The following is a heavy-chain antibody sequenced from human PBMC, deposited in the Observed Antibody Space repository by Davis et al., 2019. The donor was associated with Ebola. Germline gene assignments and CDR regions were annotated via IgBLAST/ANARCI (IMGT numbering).Heavy chain of an antibody. J-gene: IGHJ4*02. CDR3: AKSYSSSYDY. CDR2: IDPSDSYT. CDR1: GYSFTNYW. D-gene: IGHD6-13*01. Sequence: GGSLRLSCKGSGYSFTNYWIGWVRQMPGKGLEWMGRIDPSDSYTNYSPSFQGHVTISADKSISTAYLQWSSLKASDTAMYYCAKSYSSSYDYWGQGTLVTVSS. V-gene: IGHV5-10-1*01.